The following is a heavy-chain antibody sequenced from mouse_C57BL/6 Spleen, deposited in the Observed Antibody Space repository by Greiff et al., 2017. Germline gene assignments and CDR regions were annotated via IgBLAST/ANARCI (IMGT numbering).Heavy chain of an antibody. CDR3: ARDYYGSSLYFDV. CDR2: IDPSDSYT. Sequence: VQLQQPGAELVMPGASVKLSCKASGYTFTSYWMHWVKQRPGQGLEWIGEIDPSDSYTNYNQKFKGKSTLTVDKSSSTAYMQLSSLTSEDSAVYYCARDYYGSSLYFDVWGTGTTVTVSS. J-gene: IGHJ1*03. D-gene: IGHD1-1*01. CDR1: GYTFTSYW. V-gene: IGHV1-69*01.